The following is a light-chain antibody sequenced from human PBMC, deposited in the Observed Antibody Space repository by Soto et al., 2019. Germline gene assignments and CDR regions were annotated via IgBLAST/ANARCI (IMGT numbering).Light chain of an antibody. V-gene: IGLV2-14*01. CDR2: DVC. CDR3: SSYTSSSTLVV. J-gene: IGLJ2*01. Sequence: QSALTQPASVSGSPGQSITISCTGTSSDAGGYNYVSWYQQHPGKAPKLMIYDVCNRPSGVSNRFSGSKSGNTASLTISGLQAEDEADYYCSSYTSSSTLVVFGGGTKLTVL. CDR1: SSDAGGYNY.